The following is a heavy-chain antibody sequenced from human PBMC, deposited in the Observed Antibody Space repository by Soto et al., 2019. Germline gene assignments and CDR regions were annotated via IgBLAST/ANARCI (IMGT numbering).Heavy chain of an antibody. D-gene: IGHD6-13*01. CDR3: ASTLVTYYFDY. V-gene: IGHV3-30-3*01. Sequence: GGSLRLSCAASGFTFSSYAMHWVRQAPGKGLEWVAVISYDGSNKYYADSVKGRFTISRDNSKNTLYLQMNSLRAEDTAVYYCASTLVTYYFDYWGQGTLVTVSS. CDR2: ISYDGSNK. J-gene: IGHJ4*02. CDR1: GFTFSSYA.